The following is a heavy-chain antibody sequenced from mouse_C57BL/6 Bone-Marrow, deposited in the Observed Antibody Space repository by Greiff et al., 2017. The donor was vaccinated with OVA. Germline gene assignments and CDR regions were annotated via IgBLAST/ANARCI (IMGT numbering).Heavy chain of an antibody. V-gene: IGHV3-6*01. CDR2: ISYDGSN. D-gene: IGHD2-4*01. J-gene: IGHJ1*03. Sequence: ESGPGLVKPSQSLSLTCSVTGYSITSGYYWNWIRQFPGNKLEWMGYISYDGSNNYNPSLKNRISITRDTSKNQFFLKLNSVTTEDTATYYCARGGYDYDGLYWYFDVWGTGTTVTVSS. CDR3: ARGGYDYDGLYWYFDV. CDR1: GYSITSGYY.